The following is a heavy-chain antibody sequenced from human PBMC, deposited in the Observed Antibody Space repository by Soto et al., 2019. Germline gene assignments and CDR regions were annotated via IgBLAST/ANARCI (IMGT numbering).Heavy chain of an antibody. CDR2: ISYDGSNK. CDR1: GFTFSSYG. CDR3: AKDFKFLRYFAWLLSGSAFDI. J-gene: IGHJ3*02. Sequence: GGSLRLSCAASGFTFSSYGMHWVRQAPGKGLEWVAVISYDGSNKYYADSVKGRFTISRDNSKNTLYLKMNSMRAEDTAVYYCAKDFKFLRYFAWLLSGSAFDIWGQGTMVTVSS. D-gene: IGHD3-9*01. V-gene: IGHV3-30*18.